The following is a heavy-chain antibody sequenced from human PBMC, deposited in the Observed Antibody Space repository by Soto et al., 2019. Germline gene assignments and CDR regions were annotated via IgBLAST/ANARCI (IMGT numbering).Heavy chain of an antibody. J-gene: IGHJ6*02. CDR1: GDTVSSNSVA. V-gene: IGHV6-1*01. CDR2: TYYRSRWYS. CDR3: ARSEEDSDYYYYGMDV. D-gene: IGHD2-15*01. Sequence: SQTLSLTCVGSGDTVSSNSVAWNWVRQSPSRGLEWLGRTYYRSRWYSDYAVSVRSRIDINADTSKNQVSLQLNSVTPEDTAVYYCARSEEDSDYYYYGMDVWGQGTTVTSP.